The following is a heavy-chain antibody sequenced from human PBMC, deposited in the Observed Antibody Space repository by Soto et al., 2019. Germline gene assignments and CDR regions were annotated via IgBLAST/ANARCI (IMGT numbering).Heavy chain of an antibody. CDR3: AKGIGGSGSYYNPKRAFDI. CDR2: ISYDGSNK. CDR1: GFTFSSYA. D-gene: IGHD3-10*01. J-gene: IGHJ3*02. V-gene: IGHV3-30-3*01. Sequence: GSLRLSCAASGFTFSSYAMHWVRQAPGKGLEWVAVISYDGSNKYYADSVKGRFTISRDNSKNTLYLQMNSLGAEDTAVYYCAKGIGGSGSYYNPKRAFDIWGQGTMVTVSS.